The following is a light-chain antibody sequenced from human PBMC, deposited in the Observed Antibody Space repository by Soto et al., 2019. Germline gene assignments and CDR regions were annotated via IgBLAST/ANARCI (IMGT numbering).Light chain of an antibody. V-gene: IGLV1-47*01. CDR1: SSNIGNNF. Sequence: QAVVTQPPSASGTPGQRVTISCSGSSSNIGNNFIYWYKQLPGTAPKLLIFRNNQRPSGVPDRFSGSKSGTSGSLAISGLRSEDEADYYCAAWDDSLSGVVFGGGTKLTVL. J-gene: IGLJ2*01. CDR2: RNN. CDR3: AAWDDSLSGVV.